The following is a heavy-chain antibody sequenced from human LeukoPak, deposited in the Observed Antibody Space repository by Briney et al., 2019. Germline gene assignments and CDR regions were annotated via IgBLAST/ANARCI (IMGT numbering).Heavy chain of an antibody. CDR1: GGSISSYY. J-gene: IGHJ3*01. CDR3: ARDLWELQSAFDL. Sequence: SETLSLTCTVSGGSISSYYWSWIRQPPRKGLEWIGYIYYSGSTNYNPSLKSRVTISVDTSKNQFSLKLSSVTAADTAVYYCARDLWELQSAFDLWGQGTMVTVSS. CDR2: IYYSGST. D-gene: IGHD1-26*01. V-gene: IGHV4-59*01.